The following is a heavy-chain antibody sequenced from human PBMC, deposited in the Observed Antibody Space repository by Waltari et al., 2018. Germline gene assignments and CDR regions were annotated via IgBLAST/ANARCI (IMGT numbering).Heavy chain of an antibody. Sequence: QVQLVQSGAEVKKPGASVKVSCKASGYTFTSYGISWVRQAPGQGLEWMGWISAYNGNTNYAQKLQGRGTMTTDTYTSTAYMELRSLRSDDTAVYYCARGGDCGGDCYSDYYYGMDVWGQGTTVTVSS. CDR1: GYTFTSYG. CDR2: ISAYNGNT. D-gene: IGHD2-21*02. V-gene: IGHV1-18*01. J-gene: IGHJ6*02. CDR3: ARGGDCGGDCYSDYYYGMDV.